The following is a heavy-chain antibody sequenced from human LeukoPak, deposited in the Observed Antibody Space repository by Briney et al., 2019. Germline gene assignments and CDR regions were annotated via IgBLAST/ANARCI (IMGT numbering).Heavy chain of an antibody. J-gene: IGHJ6*02. D-gene: IGHD3-9*01. Sequence: ESSETLFLTCAVYGGSFSGYYWSWIRQPPGKGLEWIGEINHSGSTNYNPSLKSRVTISVDTSKNQFSMKLSSVTAADTAVYYCARERTPFSYYDIQDGMDVWGQGTTVTVSS. CDR2: INHSGST. CDR3: ARERTPFSYYDIQDGMDV. CDR1: GGSFSGYY. V-gene: IGHV4-34*01.